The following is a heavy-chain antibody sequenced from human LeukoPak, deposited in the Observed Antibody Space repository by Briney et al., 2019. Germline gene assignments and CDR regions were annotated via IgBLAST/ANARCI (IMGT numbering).Heavy chain of an antibody. CDR1: GYTFNSYD. Sequence: ASVKVSCKASGYTFNSYDISWVRQAPGQGLAWMGWISTYNGNTNYALKVQGRATMTTDTSTSTAYMELRSLRSDDTAVYYCARVLRYDFWSAYYFDYWGQGTLVTVSS. J-gene: IGHJ4*02. CDR2: ISTYNGNT. V-gene: IGHV1-18*01. D-gene: IGHD3-3*01. CDR3: ARVLRYDFWSAYYFDY.